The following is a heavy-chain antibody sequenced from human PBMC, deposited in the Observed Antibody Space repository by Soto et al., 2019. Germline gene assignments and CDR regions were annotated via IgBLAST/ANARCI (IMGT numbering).Heavy chain of an antibody. CDR2: INPSGGST. D-gene: IGHD5-18*01. V-gene: IGHV1-46*01. CDR3: ARGGYSYGLPSAVWHESSGYGMDV. Sequence: ASVKVSCKASGYTFTSYYMHWVRQAPGQGLEWMGIINPSGGSTSYAQKFQGRVTMTRDTSTSTVYMELSSLRSEDTAVYYCARGGYSYGLPSAVWHESSGYGMDVWGQGTTVTVSS. J-gene: IGHJ6*02. CDR1: GYTFTSYY.